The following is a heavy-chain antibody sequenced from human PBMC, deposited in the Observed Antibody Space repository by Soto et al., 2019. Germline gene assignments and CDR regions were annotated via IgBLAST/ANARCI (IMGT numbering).Heavy chain of an antibody. J-gene: IGHJ4*02. CDR2: IYYSGNT. Sequence: SETLSLTCTVSGGSITSSSYYWGWIRQPPGKGLEWIGSIYYSGNTYYNPSLKSRVTISVDTSKNQFSLKLSSVTAADTAVYYCARHWSYDSSGWAHFYFDYWGQGTLVTVS. V-gene: IGHV4-39*01. CDR3: ARHWSYDSSGWAHFYFDY. CDR1: GGSITSSSYY. D-gene: IGHD3-22*01.